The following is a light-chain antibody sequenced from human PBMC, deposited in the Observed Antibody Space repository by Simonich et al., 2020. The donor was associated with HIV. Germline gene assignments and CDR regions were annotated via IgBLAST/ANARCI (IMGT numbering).Light chain of an antibody. J-gene: IGKJ1*01. CDR2: DAS. V-gene: IGKV3D-20*01. Sequence: EIVLTQSPGTLSLSPGERAPLSCRASQSVSSSYLAWYQQKPGLAPRLLIYDASNRATGIPDRFSGSGSGTHFTLTISRLEPEDFAVYYCQQYGRSPKTFGQGTKVEIK. CDR1: QSVSSSY. CDR3: QQYGRSPKT.